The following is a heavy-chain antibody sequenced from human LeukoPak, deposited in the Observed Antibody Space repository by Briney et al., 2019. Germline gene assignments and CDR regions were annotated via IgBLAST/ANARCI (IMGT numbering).Heavy chain of an antibody. CDR3: ARGREGRYCSSTSCSLNWLDP. J-gene: IGHJ5*02. D-gene: IGHD2-2*01. V-gene: IGHV3-20*01. CDR2: INWNGGST. CDR1: GFSFDDYG. Sequence: GGSLRLSCAASGFSFDDYGMSWVRRAPGKGLEWVSGINWNGGSTGYADSVKGRFTISRDNAKNSLYLQMNSLRAEDTALYHCARGREGRYCSSTSCSLNWLDPWGQGTLVTVSS.